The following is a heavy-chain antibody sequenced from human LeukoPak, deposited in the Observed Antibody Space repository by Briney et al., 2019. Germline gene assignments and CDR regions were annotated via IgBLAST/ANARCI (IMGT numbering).Heavy chain of an antibody. CDR1: GFTFSSYA. D-gene: IGHD5-18*01. J-gene: IGHJ4*02. Sequence: GGSLRLSCAASGFTFSSYAMSWVRQAPGKGLEWVSAISGSGGSTYYADSVKGRFTISRDNSKNTLYLQMNSLRAEGTAVYYCAKVGYSYGYNPPDYWGQGTLVTVSS. V-gene: IGHV3-23*01. CDR3: AKVGYSYGYNPPDY. CDR2: ISGSGGST.